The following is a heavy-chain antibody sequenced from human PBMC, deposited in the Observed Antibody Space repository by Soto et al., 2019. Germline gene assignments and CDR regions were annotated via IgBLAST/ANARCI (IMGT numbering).Heavy chain of an antibody. CDR3: ARVGRRLRYFGALDY. Sequence: GASVKVSCKASGYTFTGYYMHWVRQAPGQGLEWMGWINPNSGGTNYAQKFQGRVTMTRDTSISTAYMELSRLRSDDTAVYYCARVGRRLRYFGALDYWGQGTLVTVSS. J-gene: IGHJ4*02. D-gene: IGHD3-9*01. V-gene: IGHV1-2*02. CDR2: INPNSGGT. CDR1: GYTFTGYY.